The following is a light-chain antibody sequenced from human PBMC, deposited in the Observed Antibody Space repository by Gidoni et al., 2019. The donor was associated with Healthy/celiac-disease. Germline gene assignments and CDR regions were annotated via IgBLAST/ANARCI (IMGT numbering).Light chain of an antibody. CDR3: QSYDSSLSGPYV. CDR1: SSNIGAGYE. V-gene: IGLV1-40*01. J-gene: IGLJ1*01. CDR2: GTS. Sequence: SALTQPPSVSGAPGQRVTISCTGSSSNIGAGYEVHWYQQRPGTAPKLLIYGTSNRPSGVPDRFSGSKSGTSASLAITGLQAEDETDYYCQSYDSSLSGPYVFGTGTKVTVL.